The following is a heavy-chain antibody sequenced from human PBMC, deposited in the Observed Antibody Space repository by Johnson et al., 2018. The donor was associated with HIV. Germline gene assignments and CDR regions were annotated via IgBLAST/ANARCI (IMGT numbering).Heavy chain of an antibody. D-gene: IGHD2-15*01. CDR3: SKDQFHKGGGSLVDGFDI. CDR2: IYSGGST. J-gene: IGHJ3*02. CDR1: GFTVSSNY. V-gene: IGHV3-66*02. Sequence: VQLVESGGGLVQPGRSLRLSCAASGFTVSSNYMSWVRQAPGKGLEWVSVIYSGGSTYNADSVKGRFTISRDNSKNTLYLQMNSLRAEDTAVYYCSKDQFHKGGGSLVDGFDILGQGTMVTVSS.